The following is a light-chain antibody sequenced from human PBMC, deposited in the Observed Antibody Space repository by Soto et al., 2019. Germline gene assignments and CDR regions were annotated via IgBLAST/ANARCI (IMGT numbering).Light chain of an antibody. J-gene: IGKJ4*01. CDR1: QDISNY. CDR2: DAS. V-gene: IGKV1-33*01. CDR3: QQYDHLHSLT. Sequence: DIQMTQSPSSLSASVGDRVTITCQASQDISNYLNWYQQKPGKAPKLLIYDASNLETGVPSRFSGSGSGTDFTFTISSLQPEDIATYYCQQYDHLHSLTFGGGTKVEIK.